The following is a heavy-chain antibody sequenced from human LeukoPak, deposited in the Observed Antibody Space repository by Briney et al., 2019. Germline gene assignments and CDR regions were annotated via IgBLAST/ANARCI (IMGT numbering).Heavy chain of an antibody. V-gene: IGHV3-74*01. CDR1: GFTFSSYW. J-gene: IGHJ6*02. CDR3: ARDRSSGYVPSSGMDV. CDR2: INSDGSST. Sequence: GGSPRLSCAASGFTFSSYWMHWVRQAPGKGLVWVSRINSDGSSTSYADSVKGRFTISRDNAKNMLYLQMNSLRAEDTAVYYCARDRSSGYVPSSGMDVWGQGTTVTVSS. D-gene: IGHD5-12*01.